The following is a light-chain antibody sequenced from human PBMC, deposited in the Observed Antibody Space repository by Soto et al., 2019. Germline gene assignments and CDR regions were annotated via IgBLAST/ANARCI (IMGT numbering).Light chain of an antibody. V-gene: IGKV3-20*01. CDR1: QSVSSSY. CDR3: QQYGSSRLT. J-gene: IGKJ4*01. CDR2: GAS. Sequence: EIVLTQSPGTLSLSPGERATLSCRASQSVSSSYLAWYQQKPGQAPRLLIYGASSRATGIPDRFSGSGSGTDFTLTISRLEPEDFAVYYCQQYGSSRLTFGRGTKVDIK.